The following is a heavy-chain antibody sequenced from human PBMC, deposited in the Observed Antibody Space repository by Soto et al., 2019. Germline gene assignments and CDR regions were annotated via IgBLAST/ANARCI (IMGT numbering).Heavy chain of an antibody. Sequence: QVQLVESGGGVVQPGRSLRLSCAASGFTFSSYGMHWVRQAPGKGLEGVAVIWYDGSNKYYADSVKGRFTISRDNSQNTLFLQMNSLSAEDPAVYYCARSRLDPPMVKAYWGQGTLVTVSS. D-gene: IGHD5-18*01. CDR2: IWYDGSNK. CDR1: GFTFSSYG. CDR3: ARSRLDPPMVKAY. J-gene: IGHJ4*02. V-gene: IGHV3-33*01.